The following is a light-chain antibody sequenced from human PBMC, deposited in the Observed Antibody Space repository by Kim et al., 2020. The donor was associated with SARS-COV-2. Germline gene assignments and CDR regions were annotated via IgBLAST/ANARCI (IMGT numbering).Light chain of an antibody. CDR2: DAS. Sequence: DIQMTQSPSSLSASVGDRVTITCQASQDISNYFNWYQQKPGKAPKLLIYDASNLETGVPSRFSGSGSGTDFTFTISSLQPEDIATYYCQQYDNLPMYTFGQGTKLEI. CDR1: QDISNY. J-gene: IGKJ2*01. V-gene: IGKV1-33*01. CDR3: QQYDNLPMYT.